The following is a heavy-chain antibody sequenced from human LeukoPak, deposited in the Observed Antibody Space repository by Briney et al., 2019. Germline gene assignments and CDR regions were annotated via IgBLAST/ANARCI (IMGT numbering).Heavy chain of an antibody. CDR3: AIDNSGDGYNSDY. J-gene: IGHJ4*02. Sequence: GGSLRLSCAASGFTFSSYWMSWVRQAPGKGLEWVANIKQDGSEKYYVDSVKGRFTISRDNAKNSLYLQMNSLRAEDTAVYYCAIDNSGDGYNSDYWGQGTLVTVSS. D-gene: IGHD5-24*01. CDR1: GFTFSSYW. V-gene: IGHV3-7*01. CDR2: IKQDGSEK.